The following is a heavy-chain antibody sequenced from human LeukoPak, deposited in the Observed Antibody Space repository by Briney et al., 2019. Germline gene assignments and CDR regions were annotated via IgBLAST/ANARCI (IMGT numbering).Heavy chain of an antibody. CDR3: ARPRFLEWLPDQYYFDY. Sequence: GESLKISCKGSGYRFISNWIGWVRQTPGKGLEWMGIIYPGDSDDRYSPSFEGQVTISADKSISTAYLQWSSLKASDTAMYYCARPRFLEWLPDQYYFDYWGQGTLVTVSS. J-gene: IGHJ4*02. CDR2: IYPGDSDD. CDR1: GYRFISNW. D-gene: IGHD3-3*01. V-gene: IGHV5-51*01.